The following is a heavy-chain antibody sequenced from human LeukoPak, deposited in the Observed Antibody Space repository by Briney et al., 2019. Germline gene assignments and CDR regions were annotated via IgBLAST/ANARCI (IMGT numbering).Heavy chain of an antibody. CDR2: ISYDERNK. D-gene: IGHD5-24*01. V-gene: IGHV3-30*18. CDR3: AKATPPRDGSNPDY. J-gene: IGHJ4*02. CDR1: GSTFSNYG. Sequence: GGSLRLSCRTSGSTFSNYGMHWVRQAPGKGPEWVAVISYDERNKYYADSVKGRFTISRDNSKNTLYLQMNSLRAEDTAVYYCAKATPPRDGSNPDYWGQGTLVTVSS.